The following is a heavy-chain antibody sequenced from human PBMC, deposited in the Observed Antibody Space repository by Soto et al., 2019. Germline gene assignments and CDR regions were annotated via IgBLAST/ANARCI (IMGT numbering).Heavy chain of an antibody. D-gene: IGHD3-16*01. CDR3: ARDNQGDDYVWGSPPRYGMDV. J-gene: IGHJ6*02. CDR2: IKQDGSEK. V-gene: IGHV3-7*05. Sequence: GGSLRLSCAASGFTFSSYWMSWVRQAPGKGLEWVANIKQDGSEKYYVDSVKGRFTISRDNAKNSLYLQMNSLRAEDTAVYYCARDNQGDDYVWGSPPRYGMDVWGQGTTVTVSS. CDR1: GFTFSSYW.